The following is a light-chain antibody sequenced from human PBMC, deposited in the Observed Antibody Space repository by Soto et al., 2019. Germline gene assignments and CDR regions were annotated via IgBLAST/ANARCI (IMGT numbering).Light chain of an antibody. Sequence: QSALTQPASVSGSPGQSIAISCTGSSSDVGGYNYVSWYQHHPGKAPKLVIYEVNNRPSGVSDRFSGSKSGNTASLTISGLQAEDEADYYCASYTSSSTSVIFGRGTKVTVL. V-gene: IGLV2-14*01. CDR1: SSDVGGYNY. J-gene: IGLJ2*01. CDR3: ASYTSSSTSVI. CDR2: EVN.